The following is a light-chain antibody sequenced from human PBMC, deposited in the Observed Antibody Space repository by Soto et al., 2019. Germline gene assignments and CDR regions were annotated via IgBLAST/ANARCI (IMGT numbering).Light chain of an antibody. V-gene: IGKV1-9*01. J-gene: IGKJ4*01. Sequence: DIQLSHSPYFLSASVGERVTITGQGSPGIASGFAWYQQKPGKAPKXXISGASXLXXGVPSRLSGSGSGTEFTLPISSLQPQDFETYSCQQLQSWWGIFGGGSKVDIK. CDR3: QQLQSWWGI. CDR1: PGIASG. CDR2: GAS.